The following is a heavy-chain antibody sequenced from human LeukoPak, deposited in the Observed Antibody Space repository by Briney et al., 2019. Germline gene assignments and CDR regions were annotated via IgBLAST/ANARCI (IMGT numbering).Heavy chain of an antibody. CDR1: GFSLSTSGMD. CDR3: ARIGGGDWRIDY. D-gene: IGHD2-21*02. J-gene: IGHJ4*02. Sequence: SGPALVKPTQTLTLTCTFSGFSLSTSGMDVSWIRQPPGKALEWLARIDWDDDKYYSTSMKTRLTISKDTSKNQVVLTMTNMDPVDTATYYCARIGGGDWRIDYWGQGTLVTVSS. V-gene: IGHV2-70*11. CDR2: IDWDDDK.